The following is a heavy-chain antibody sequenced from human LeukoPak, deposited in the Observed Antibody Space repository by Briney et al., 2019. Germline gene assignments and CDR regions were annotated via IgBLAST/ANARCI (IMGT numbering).Heavy chain of an antibody. J-gene: IGHJ3*02. D-gene: IGHD6-19*01. V-gene: IGHV3-48*04. Sequence: GGSLRLSCAASGFTFSSYCMNWVRQAPGKGLEWVSYISSSSSTIYYADSVKGRFTISRDNAKNSLYLQMNSLRAEDTAVYYCARGPGYSSGSPDAFDIWGQGTMVTVSS. CDR3: ARGPGYSSGSPDAFDI. CDR1: GFTFSSYC. CDR2: ISSSSSTI.